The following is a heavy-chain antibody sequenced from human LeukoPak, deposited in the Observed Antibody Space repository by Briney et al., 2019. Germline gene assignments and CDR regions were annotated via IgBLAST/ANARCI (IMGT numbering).Heavy chain of an antibody. CDR2: IKQDGSEK. D-gene: IGHD3-10*01. CDR3: ARLLLWFGEFLGFDY. V-gene: IGHV3-7*01. CDR1: GFTFSNSA. Sequence: PGGSLRLSCAASGFTFSNSAMSWVRQAPGKGLEWVANIKQDGSEKYYVDSVKGRFTISRDNAKNSLYLQMNSLRAEDTAVYYCARLLLWFGEFLGFDYWGQGTLVTVSS. J-gene: IGHJ4*02.